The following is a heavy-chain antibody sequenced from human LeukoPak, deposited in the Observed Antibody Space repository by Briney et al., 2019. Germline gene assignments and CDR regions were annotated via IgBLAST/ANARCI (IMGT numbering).Heavy chain of an antibody. Sequence: GGSLRLSCAASGFSVSSNYITWVRQAPGKGLEWVSVIYNDGTTYYADSVKGRFTISRDNSKTTPYLQMNSLRAEDTAIYYCAMGRGYYYGMDVWGQGTTVTVSS. J-gene: IGHJ6*02. CDR2: IYNDGTT. CDR3: AMGRGYYYGMDV. D-gene: IGHD3-10*01. V-gene: IGHV3-66*01. CDR1: GFSVSSNY.